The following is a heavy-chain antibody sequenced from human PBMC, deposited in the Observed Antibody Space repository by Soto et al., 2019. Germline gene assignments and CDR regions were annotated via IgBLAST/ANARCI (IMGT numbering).Heavy chain of an antibody. J-gene: IGHJ4*02. CDR1: GFTFISYE. D-gene: IGHD3-22*01. CDR2: ISSIGSTK. V-gene: IGHV3-48*03. Sequence: EVQLVESGGNLVQPGGSLRLSCAASGFTFISYEMNWVRQAPGKGLEWVSHISSIGSTKYYADSVNGRFTISRDNAKNSLYLQMNGLRADDSAVYYCARVFRRTYDNNGYYFDYWGQGTLVTVSS. CDR3: ARVFRRTYDNNGYYFDY.